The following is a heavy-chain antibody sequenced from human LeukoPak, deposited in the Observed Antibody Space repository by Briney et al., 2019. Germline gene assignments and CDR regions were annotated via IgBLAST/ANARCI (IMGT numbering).Heavy chain of an antibody. CDR1: GYTFTGYY. D-gene: IGHD3-22*01. CDR2: INPNSGGT. J-gene: IGHJ4*02. CDR3: ASHNTHYYDSSGYYRIDY. Sequence: ASVKVSCKASGYTFTGYYMHWVRQATGQGLEWMGWINPNSGGTNYAQKFQGRVTMTRDTSISTAYMELSRLRSDDTAVYYCASHNTHYYDSSGYYRIDYWGQGTLVTVSS. V-gene: IGHV1-2*02.